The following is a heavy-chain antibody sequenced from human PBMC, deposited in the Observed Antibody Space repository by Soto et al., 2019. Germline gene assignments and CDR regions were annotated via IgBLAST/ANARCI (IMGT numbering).Heavy chain of an antibody. V-gene: IGHV4-59*08. CDR3: ARLYDSSGYYAFDI. CDR2: IYYSGST. D-gene: IGHD3-22*01. CDR1: GGSISSYY. J-gene: IGHJ3*02. Sequence: SETLSLTCTVSGGSISSYYWSWIRQPPGKGLEWIGYIYYSGSTNYNPSLKSRVTISVDTSKNQFSLKLSSVTAADTAVYYCARLYDSSGYYAFDIWGQGTMVTVSS.